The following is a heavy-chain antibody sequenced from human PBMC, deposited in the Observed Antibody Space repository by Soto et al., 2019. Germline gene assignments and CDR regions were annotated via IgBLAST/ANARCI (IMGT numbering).Heavy chain of an antibody. J-gene: IGHJ6*02. D-gene: IGHD1-26*01. CDR1: GGSISSGGYY. CDR3: AREDHPSWGSRYYYGMDV. CDR2: IYYSGST. V-gene: IGHV4-31*03. Sequence: QVQLQESGPGLVKPSQTLSLTCTVSGGSISSGGYYWSWIRQHPGKGLEWIGYIYYSGSTYYNPSLKSRVTISVDTSKNQFSLKLSSVTAADTAVYYRAREDHPSWGSRYYYGMDVWGQGTTVTVSS.